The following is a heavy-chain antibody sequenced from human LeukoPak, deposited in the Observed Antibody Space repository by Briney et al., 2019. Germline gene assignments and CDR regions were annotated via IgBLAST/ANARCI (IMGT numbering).Heavy chain of an antibody. CDR3: ARGSGYDFWSGYFDAFDI. D-gene: IGHD3-3*01. Sequence: ASVKVSCKXSGYTFTSYDINWVRQATGQGLEWMGWMNPNSGNTGYAQKFQGRVTMTRNTSISTAYMELSSLRSEDTAVYYCARGSGYDFWSGYFDAFDIWGQGTMVTVSS. CDR1: GYTFTSYD. CDR2: MNPNSGNT. V-gene: IGHV1-8*01. J-gene: IGHJ3*02.